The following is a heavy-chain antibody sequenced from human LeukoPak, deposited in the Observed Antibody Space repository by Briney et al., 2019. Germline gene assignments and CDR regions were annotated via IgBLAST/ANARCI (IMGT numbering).Heavy chain of an antibody. J-gene: IGHJ4*02. CDR3: ARNSGYGSNHY. V-gene: IGHV1-18*01. D-gene: IGHD5-12*01. Sequence: GASVKVSCKASGYTFDSNGISWVRQAPGQGLEWMGWISAYNGNTNYAQKLQGRVTMTRDTSTNTAYMELRSLGSDDTAFYYCARNSGYGSNHYWGQGTLVTVSS. CDR1: GYTFDSNG. CDR2: ISAYNGNT.